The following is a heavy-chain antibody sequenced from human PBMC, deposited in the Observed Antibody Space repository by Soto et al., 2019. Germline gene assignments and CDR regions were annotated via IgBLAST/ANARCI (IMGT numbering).Heavy chain of an antibody. V-gene: IGHV3-7*04. CDR2: INQDGSEK. CDR3: SGGVGDAF. D-gene: IGHD1-26*01. CDR1: ESTVRRDW. Sequence: EVHLVESGGGLVQTGGSLRLSCTIYESTVRRDWMKWVRQAPGKGLEWVAHINQDGSEKYYVDSVKGRFTISRDNANNLLSLQMNSLGAGDTAMYYCSGGVGDAFWGQGTLVTVSS. J-gene: IGHJ4*02.